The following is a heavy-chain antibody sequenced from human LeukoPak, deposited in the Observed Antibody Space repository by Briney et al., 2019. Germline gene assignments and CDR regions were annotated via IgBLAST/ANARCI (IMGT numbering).Heavy chain of an antibody. J-gene: IGHJ3*02. Sequence: PGGSLRLSCAASGFTFSSYAMSWVRQAPGKGLEWVSAISGSGGSTYYADSVKGRFTISRDNSKNTLYLQMNSLRAEDTAVYYCAKDGGALRFLEWSSESAFDIWGQGTMVTVSS. D-gene: IGHD3-3*01. CDR3: AKDGGALRFLEWSSESAFDI. CDR2: ISGSGGST. V-gene: IGHV3-23*01. CDR1: GFTFSSYA.